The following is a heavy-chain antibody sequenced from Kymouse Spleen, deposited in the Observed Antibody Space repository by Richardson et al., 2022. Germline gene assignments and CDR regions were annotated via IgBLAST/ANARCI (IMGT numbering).Heavy chain of an antibody. D-gene: IGHD3-9*01. CDR3: ARHNDILTGPGAFDI. Sequence: QLQLQESGPGLVKPSETLSLTCTVSGGSISSSSYYWGWIRQPPGKGLEWIGSIYYSGSTYYNPSLKSRVTISVDTSKNQFSLKLSSVTAADTAVYYCARHNDILTGPGAFDIWGQGTMVTVSS. CDR2: IYYSGST. V-gene: IGHV4-39*01. J-gene: IGHJ3*02. CDR1: GGSISSSSYY.